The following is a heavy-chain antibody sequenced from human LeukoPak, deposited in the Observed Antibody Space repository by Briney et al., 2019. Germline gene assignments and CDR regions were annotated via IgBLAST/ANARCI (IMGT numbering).Heavy chain of an antibody. CDR2: IYPGDSDT. J-gene: IGHJ5*02. V-gene: IGHV5-51*01. D-gene: IGHD3-22*01. CDR1: GYSFTSYW. CDR3: ARRGNYYDSSGSRGGWFDP. Sequence: GESLKISCKGSGYSFTSYWIGWVRQMPGKGLEWMGIIYPGDSDTRYSPSFQGQVTISADKSISTAYLQWSSLKASDTAMYYCARRGNYYDSSGSRGGWFDPWGQGTLVTVSS.